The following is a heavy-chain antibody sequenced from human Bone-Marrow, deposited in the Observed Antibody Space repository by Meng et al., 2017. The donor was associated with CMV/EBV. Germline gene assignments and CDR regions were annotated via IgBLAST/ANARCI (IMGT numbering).Heavy chain of an antibody. J-gene: IGHJ4*02. CDR2: MNPNSGNT. CDR1: GYTFTSYD. Sequence: ASVKVSCKASGYTFTSYDINWVRQATGQGLEWMGWMNPNSGNTGYAQKFQGRVTITRNTSISTAYMELRSLRSDDTAVYYCARGDYDSSGHIDYWGQGTLVTVSS. CDR3: ARGDYDSSGHIDY. V-gene: IGHV1-8*03. D-gene: IGHD3-22*01.